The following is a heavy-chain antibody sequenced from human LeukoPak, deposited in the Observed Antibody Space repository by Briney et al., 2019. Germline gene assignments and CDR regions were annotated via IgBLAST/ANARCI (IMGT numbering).Heavy chain of an antibody. J-gene: IGHJ4*02. CDR3: ARVPDYYGSGSYSYYFDY. CDR1: GGSFSGYY. CDR2: INHSGST. D-gene: IGHD3-10*01. V-gene: IGHV4-34*01. Sequence: SETLSLTCAVYGGSFSGYYWSWIRQPPGKGLEGIGEINHSGSTNYNPSLTSRVTISVDTSKNQFSLKLSSVTAADTAVYYCARVPDYYGSGSYSYYFDYWGQGTLVTVSS.